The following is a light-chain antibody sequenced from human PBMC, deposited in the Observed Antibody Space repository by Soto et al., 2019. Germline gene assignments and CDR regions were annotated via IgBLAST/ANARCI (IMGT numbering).Light chain of an antibody. CDR3: QQYNNWPRT. CDR1: QSVSSN. J-gene: IGKJ1*01. Sequence: EIVMTQSPATLSVSPGERATLSCRASQSVSSNLAWYQQKPGQAPRLLIYGASTRATGIPARFSCSVSGTEFTLTISSLQSEDFAVYYCQQYNNWPRTFGQGTKVEIE. V-gene: IGKV3-15*01. CDR2: GAS.